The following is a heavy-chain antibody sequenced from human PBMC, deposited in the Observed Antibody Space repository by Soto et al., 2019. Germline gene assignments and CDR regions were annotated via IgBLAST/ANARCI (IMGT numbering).Heavy chain of an antibody. D-gene: IGHD5-12*01. CDR3: ARPEYSGYDLKH. V-gene: IGHV4-39*01. J-gene: IGHJ1*01. CDR1: GDSINSDKYY. Sequence: SETLSLTCSVSGDSINSDKYYWGWIRQPPGKGLEWIGSIYYRGNTYYNPSLQTRVTISVDKSRSQFFLKLASVTAADTAVYYCARPEYSGYDLKHWGPGTLVTVSS. CDR2: IYYRGNT.